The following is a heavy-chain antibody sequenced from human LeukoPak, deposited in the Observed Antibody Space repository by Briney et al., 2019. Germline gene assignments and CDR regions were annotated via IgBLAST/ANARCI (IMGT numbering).Heavy chain of an antibody. CDR1: GDSISTYY. CDR3: ARGQQLPPYYYYYYMDV. J-gene: IGHJ6*03. V-gene: IGHV4-59*01. D-gene: IGHD6-13*01. CDR2: IYYSGST. Sequence: SETLSLTCTVSGDSISTYYWSWIRQTPGKGLEWIGYIYYSGSTNYNPSLKSRVTISIDTSKNQFSLKLSSVTAADTAVYYCARGQQLPPYYYYYYMDVWGRGTTVTVSS.